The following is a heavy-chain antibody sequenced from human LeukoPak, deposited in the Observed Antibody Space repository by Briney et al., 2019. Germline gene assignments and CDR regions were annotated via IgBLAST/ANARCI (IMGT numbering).Heavy chain of an antibody. V-gene: IGHV4-59*12. CDR2: IYHSGST. CDR1: GGSISSYY. J-gene: IGHJ4*02. D-gene: IGHD3-22*01. CDR3: ASHYYYDSSGYVEPYFDY. Sequence: PSETLSLTCTASGGSISSYYWSWIRQPPGKGLEWIGYIYHSGSTYYNPSLKSRVTISVDRSKNQFSLKLSSVTAADTAVYYCASHYYYDSSGYVEPYFDYWGQGTLVTVSS.